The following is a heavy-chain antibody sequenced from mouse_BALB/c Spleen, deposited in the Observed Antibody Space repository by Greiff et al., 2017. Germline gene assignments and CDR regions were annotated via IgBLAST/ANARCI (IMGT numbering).Heavy chain of an antibody. D-gene: IGHD2-1*01. CDR1: GFNIKDTY. V-gene: IGHV14-3*02. Sequence: EVKLQESGAELVKPGASVKLSCTASGFNIKDTYMHWVKQRPEQGLEWIGRIDPANGNTKYDPKFQGKATITADTSSNTAYLQLSSLTSEDTAVYYYASPIYYGNYAWFAYWGQGILVTVAA. J-gene: IGHJ3*01. CDR2: IDPANGNT. CDR3: ASPIYYGNYAWFAY.